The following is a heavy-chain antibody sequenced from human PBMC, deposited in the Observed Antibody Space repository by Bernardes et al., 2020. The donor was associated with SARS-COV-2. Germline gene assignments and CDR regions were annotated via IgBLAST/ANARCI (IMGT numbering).Heavy chain of an antibody. CDR2: IYTSGST. Sequence: SETLSLTCTVSGGSISSGNDYWSWIRQPAGKGLEWIGRIYTSGSTNYNPSLKSRVTISVDTSKNQFSLKLSSVTAADTAVYYCARTVPQQPFDYWGQGTLVTVSS. D-gene: IGHD6-13*01. CDR1: GGSISSGNDY. CDR3: ARTVPQQPFDY. V-gene: IGHV4-61*02. J-gene: IGHJ4*02.